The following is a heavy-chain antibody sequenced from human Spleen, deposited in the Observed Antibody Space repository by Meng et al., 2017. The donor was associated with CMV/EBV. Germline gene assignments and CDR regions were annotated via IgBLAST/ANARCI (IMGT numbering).Heavy chain of an antibody. CDR2: INHSGGA. V-gene: IGHV4-34*01. J-gene: IGHJ4*02. D-gene: IGHD6-13*01. CDR3: ASIAAAGTAIVY. Sequence: QGQLQQWGAGLLKPSETLSLTCAVYGGSFSGYYWSWIRQPPGKGLEWIGEINHSGGANYNPSLKSRVTISVDTSKNQFSLKLSSVTAADTAVYYCASIAAAGTAIVYWGQGTLVTVSS. CDR1: GGSFSGYY.